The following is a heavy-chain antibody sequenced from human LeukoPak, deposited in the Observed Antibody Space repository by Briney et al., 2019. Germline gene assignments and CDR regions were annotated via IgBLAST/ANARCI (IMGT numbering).Heavy chain of an antibody. V-gene: IGHV3-64*02. J-gene: IGHJ3*02. CDR1: GFSFNTYP. Sequence: GGSLRLSCAASGFSFNTYPIHWVRQAPGKGLEYVSAISADGSATFYADSVKGRFIISRDNSKNTLYLQMGSLRPEDMAVYYCAREGCSSGHCGTFDIWGQGTMVTVSS. CDR3: AREGCSSGHCGTFDI. CDR2: ISADGSAT. D-gene: IGHD2-15*01.